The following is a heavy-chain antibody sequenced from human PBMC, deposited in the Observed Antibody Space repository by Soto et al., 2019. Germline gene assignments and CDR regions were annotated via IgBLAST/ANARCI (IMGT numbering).Heavy chain of an antibody. D-gene: IGHD1-1*01. CDR1: GFTFRSYA. CDR3: AKDKPGTTAFDI. V-gene: IGHV3-23*01. J-gene: IGHJ3*02. CDR2: ISERGGST. Sequence: GGSLRLSCAASGFTFRSYAISWVRQAPGKGLEWVSAISERGGSTYYADSVKGRFTISRDNSKNTLYLQMNSLRAEDTASYYCAKDKPGTTAFDIWGRGTLVTVSS.